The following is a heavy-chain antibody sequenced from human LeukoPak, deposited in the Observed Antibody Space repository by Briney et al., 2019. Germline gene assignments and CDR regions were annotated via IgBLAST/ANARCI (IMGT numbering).Heavy chain of an antibody. Sequence: SETLSLTCTVSNDSISSGGYYWSWIRQPPGKGLEWIGYIYHSGSTYYNPSLKSRVTISVDRSKNQFSLKLSSVTAADTAVYYCARRSIAGSHGYWGQGTLVTVSS. J-gene: IGHJ4*02. CDR3: ARRSIAGSHGY. V-gene: IGHV4-30-2*01. D-gene: IGHD6-6*01. CDR1: NDSISSGGYY. CDR2: IYHSGST.